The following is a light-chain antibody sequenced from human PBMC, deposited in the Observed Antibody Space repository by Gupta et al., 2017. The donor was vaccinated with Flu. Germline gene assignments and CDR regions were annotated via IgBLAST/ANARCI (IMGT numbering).Light chain of an antibody. J-gene: IGKJ2*03. CDR3: QQYDNWPLYS. V-gene: IGKV3-15*01. Sequence: EIVLTQSPATLSVFPGERANLSCRASQSISSNLAWYQQKPGQAPRLLIFGASTRATGIPARFSGSASGTEFTLTISSLQSEDFAVYYCQQYDNWPLYSFGQGTKLEIK. CDR1: QSISSN. CDR2: GAS.